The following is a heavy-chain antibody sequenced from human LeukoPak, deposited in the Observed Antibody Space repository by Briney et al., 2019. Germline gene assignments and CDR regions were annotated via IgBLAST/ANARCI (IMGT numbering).Heavy chain of an antibody. Sequence: GSLRLSCAASGFTFSSYAMHWVRQAPGKGLEWVAVISYDGSNKYYTDSVKGRFTISRDNSKNTLYLQMNSLRAEDTAVYYCARQLEVSLVATIIDYYYYGMDVWGQGTTVTVSS. V-gene: IGHV3-30*04. CDR2: ISYDGSNK. D-gene: IGHD5-12*01. CDR3: ARQLEVSLVATIIDYYYYGMDV. CDR1: GFTFSSYA. J-gene: IGHJ6*02.